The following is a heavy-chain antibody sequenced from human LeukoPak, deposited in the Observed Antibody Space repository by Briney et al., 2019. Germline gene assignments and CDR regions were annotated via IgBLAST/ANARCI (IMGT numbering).Heavy chain of an antibody. Sequence: ASVKVSCKASGYTFTSYDINWVRQATGQGLEWMGWMNSNSGNTGYAQKFQGRVTITRNTSISTAYMELSSLRSEDTAVYYCARGNWNDGEYYFDYWGQGTLVTVSS. CDR3: ARGNWNDGEYYFDY. D-gene: IGHD1-20*01. CDR2: MNSNSGNT. J-gene: IGHJ4*02. V-gene: IGHV1-8*03. CDR1: GYTFTSYD.